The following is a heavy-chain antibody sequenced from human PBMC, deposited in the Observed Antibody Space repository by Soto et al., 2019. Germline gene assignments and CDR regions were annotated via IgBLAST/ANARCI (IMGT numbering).Heavy chain of an antibody. CDR1: GGSINNHY. CDR3: ARANTYSEY. V-gene: IGHV4-59*11. D-gene: IGHD5-12*01. Sequence: QVHLQESGPGLVKPSETLSLTCSVSGGSINNHYWSWIRQPPGKGLEWIGYVYYAGSTNYNPSLKSRVTKSVDTSKNQFSLNLTSLTAADTAIYYCARANTYSEYWGQGTLVTVSS. CDR2: VYYAGST. J-gene: IGHJ4*02.